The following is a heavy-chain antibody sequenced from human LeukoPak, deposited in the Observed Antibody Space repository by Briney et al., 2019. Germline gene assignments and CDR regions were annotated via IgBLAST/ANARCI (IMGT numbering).Heavy chain of an antibody. D-gene: IGHD3-22*01. V-gene: IGHV1-18*04. CDR3: AREPSYDSSGYPIDY. Sequence: ASVKVSCKASGYTFAAYYMYWVRQAPGQGLEWMGWISAYNGNTNYAQKLQGRVTMTTDTSTSTAYMELRSLRSDDTAVYYCAREPSYDSSGYPIDYWGQGTLVTVSS. CDR1: GYTFAAYY. CDR2: ISAYNGNT. J-gene: IGHJ4*02.